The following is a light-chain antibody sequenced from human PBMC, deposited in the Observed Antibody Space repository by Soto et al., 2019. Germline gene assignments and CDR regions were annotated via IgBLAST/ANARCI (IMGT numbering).Light chain of an antibody. J-gene: IGLJ1*01. V-gene: IGLV2-8*01. Sequence: QSALTQPPSASGFPGQSVTISCTGTSSDVGAYNDHSWYQQHPGKAPKLMIYEVSKPPSGVPDRFSGSMSCNTASLTVSWLHAEDEADYYCSSYAGRNKYVFGTGTKLTVL. CDR3: SSYAGRNKYV. CDR1: SSDVGAYND. CDR2: EVS.